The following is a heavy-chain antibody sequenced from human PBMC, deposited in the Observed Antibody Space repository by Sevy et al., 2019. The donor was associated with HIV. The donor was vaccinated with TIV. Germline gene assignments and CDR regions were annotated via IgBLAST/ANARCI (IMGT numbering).Heavy chain of an antibody. Sequence: GGSLRLSCAASGFDFSTYWMHWVRQAPGKGLVWVSRILGDGSRRSHADSVKGRFTISRDNAKNTLYLQMNSLRAEDTALYFCARDPFGGYYFDHWGPGTLVTVSS. CDR2: ILGDGSRR. J-gene: IGHJ4*02. CDR1: GFDFSTYW. D-gene: IGHD3-16*01. CDR3: ARDPFGGYYFDH. V-gene: IGHV3-74*01.